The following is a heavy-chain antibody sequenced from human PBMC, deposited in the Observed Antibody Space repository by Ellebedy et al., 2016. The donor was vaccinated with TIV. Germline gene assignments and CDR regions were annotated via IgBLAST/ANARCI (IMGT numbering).Heavy chain of an antibody. V-gene: IGHV3-48*02. J-gene: IGHJ2*01. D-gene: IGHD4-23*01. CDR2: ISSTKTNI. Sequence: GESLKISCAASGFTFSSFSMNWVRQAPGKGLEWVSYISSTKTNIYYTDSVKGRFTISRDNAKNSLSLQMNSLRDEETAVYFCARDGGHGGDSAWFFDLWGRGTLVTVSS. CDR3: ARDGGHGGDSAWFFDL. CDR1: GFTFSSFS.